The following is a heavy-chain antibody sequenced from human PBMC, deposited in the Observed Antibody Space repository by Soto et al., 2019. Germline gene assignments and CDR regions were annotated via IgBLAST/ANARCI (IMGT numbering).Heavy chain of an antibody. CDR1: GGSISSYY. CDR2: IYYSGST. CDR3: ARRWGPTFDF. V-gene: IGHV4-59*01. D-gene: IGHD1-26*01. J-gene: IGHJ4*02. Sequence: TSETLSLTCTVSGGSISSYYWSWIRQPPGKGLKWIGYIYYSGSTNYNPSLKSRVTISVDTSKNQFSLKLSSVTAADTAVYYCARRWGPTFDFWGQGTLVTVSS.